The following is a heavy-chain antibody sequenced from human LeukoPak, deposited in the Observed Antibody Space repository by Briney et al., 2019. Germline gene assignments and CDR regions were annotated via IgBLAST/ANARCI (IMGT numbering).Heavy chain of an antibody. J-gene: IGHJ4*02. V-gene: IGHV4-34*01. D-gene: IGHD4-17*01. CDR3: ARAEDYGDYDPNYFDY. CDR1: GGSFSGYY. Sequence: SETLSLTCAVYGGSFSGYYWSWIRQPPGKGLEWIGEINHSGSTNYNPSHKSRVTISVDTSKNQFSLKLSSVTAADTAVYYCARAEDYGDYDPNYFDYWGQGTLVTVSS. CDR2: INHSGST.